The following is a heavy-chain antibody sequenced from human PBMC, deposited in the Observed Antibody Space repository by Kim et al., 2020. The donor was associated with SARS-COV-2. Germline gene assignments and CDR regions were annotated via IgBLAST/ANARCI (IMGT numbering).Heavy chain of an antibody. D-gene: IGHD4-17*01. CDR3: ARDIYGDYNGFDY. V-gene: IGHV1-69*04. J-gene: IGHJ4*02. CDR2: IIPSLDVP. Sequence: SVKVSCKASGGTFSSYGISWVRQAPGQGLEWMGRIIPSLDVPNYAQEFQGRLTIIADTSTSTVYLDLGSLTSDDTAVYYCARDIYGDYNGFDYWGQGTLVNVSS. CDR1: GGTFSSYG.